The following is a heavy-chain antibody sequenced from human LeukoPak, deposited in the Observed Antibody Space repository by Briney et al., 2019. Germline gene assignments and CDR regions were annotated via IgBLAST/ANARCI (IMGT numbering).Heavy chain of an antibody. J-gene: IGHJ6*03. D-gene: IGHD6-13*01. CDR3: ARDPSSRWYHYYYYMDV. CDR1: GFTFSSYG. CDR2: IWYDGSNK. Sequence: GGSLRLSCAASGFTFSSYGMHWVRQAPGKGLEWVAVIWYDGSNKYYADSVKGRFTISRDNSKNTLYLQMNSLRAEDTAVYYCARDPSSRWYHYYYYMDVWGKGTTVTVSS. V-gene: IGHV3-33*01.